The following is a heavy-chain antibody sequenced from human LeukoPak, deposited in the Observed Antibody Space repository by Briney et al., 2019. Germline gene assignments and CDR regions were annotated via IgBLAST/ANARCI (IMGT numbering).Heavy chain of an antibody. CDR3: VREGPSSGYYYPSYYFDY. CDR1: GGSISSYY. J-gene: IGHJ4*02. Sequence: PSETLSLTCTVSGGSISSYYWSWIRQPPGKGLEWIGYIYYSGSTNYNPSLKSRVTISVDTSKNQFSLKLSSVTAADTAVYYCVREGPSSGYYYPSYYFDYWGQGTLVTVSS. CDR2: IYYSGST. D-gene: IGHD3-22*01. V-gene: IGHV4-59*01.